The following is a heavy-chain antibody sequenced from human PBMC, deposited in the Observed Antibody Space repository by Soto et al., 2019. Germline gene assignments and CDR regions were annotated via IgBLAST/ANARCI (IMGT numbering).Heavy chain of an antibody. D-gene: IGHD1-1*01. CDR3: AKYLYNDNGGPQDH. Sequence: EVQLLESGGGLVQPGGSLRLSCVGSGFTFSSYDMTWVRQAPGKGLEWVSSFSFYGRRDNTYYADSVKGRFPITRDNSRNTVYLQMDILRVEDTAVYYCAKYLYNDNGGPQDHLGQGTLVTVSS. CDR1: GFTFSSYD. CDR2: FSFYGRRDNT. V-gene: IGHV3-23*01. J-gene: IGHJ4*02.